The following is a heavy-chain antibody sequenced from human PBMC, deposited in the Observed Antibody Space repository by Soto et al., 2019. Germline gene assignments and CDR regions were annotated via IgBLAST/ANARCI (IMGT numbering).Heavy chain of an antibody. CDR1: GGSISSGGYS. D-gene: IGHD5-12*01. Sequence: QLQLQESGSGLVKPSQTLSLTCAVSGGSISSGGYSWSWIRQPPGKGLEWIGYIYHSGSTYYNPSLKSRVTISVDRSTYQCSLKLSSVTAADTAVYYCAAGGGLPRYYWGQGTLVTVSS. V-gene: IGHV4-30-2*01. CDR3: AAGGGLPRYY. J-gene: IGHJ4*02. CDR2: IYHSGST.